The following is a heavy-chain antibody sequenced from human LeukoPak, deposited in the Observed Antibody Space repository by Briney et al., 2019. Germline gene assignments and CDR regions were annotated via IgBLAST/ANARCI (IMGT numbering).Heavy chain of an antibody. V-gene: IGHV3-15*01. J-gene: IGHJ4*02. CDR3: TTLPRGGVVVVIEGY. CDR2: IKSKTDGGTT. D-gene: IGHD2-21*01. CDR1: GFTFSNAW. Sequence: GGSLRLSCAASGFTFSNAWMSWVRQAPGKGLEWVGRIKSKTDGGTTDYAAPVKGRFTISRDDSKNTLYLQMNSLKTEDTAVYYCTTLPRGGVVVVIEGYWGQGTLVTVSS.